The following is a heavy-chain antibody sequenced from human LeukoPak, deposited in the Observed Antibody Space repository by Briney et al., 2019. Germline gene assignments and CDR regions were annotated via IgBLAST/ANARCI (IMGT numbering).Heavy chain of an antibody. V-gene: IGHV3-74*01. CDR3: VRVACSSMTSCATVDY. CDR1: GFTFSSYW. J-gene: IGHJ4*02. D-gene: IGHD2-2*01. Sequence: GGSLRLSCAASGFTFSSYWMHWVRQAPGKGLVWVSRINSDGRSTSYADSVKGRFIISRDNAKNTLSLQMNSLRAEDTAVFYCVRVACSSMTSCATVDYWGQGPLVTVSS. CDR2: INSDGRST.